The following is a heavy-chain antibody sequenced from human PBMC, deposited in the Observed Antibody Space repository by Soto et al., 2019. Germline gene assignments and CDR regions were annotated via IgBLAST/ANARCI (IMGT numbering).Heavy chain of an antibody. V-gene: IGHV1-18*01. Sequence: GASVKVSCKASGYTFTSYGISWVRQAPGQGLEWMGWISAYNGNTNYAQKLQGRVTMTTDTSTSTAYMELRSLRSDDTAVYYCARQFSVYGDYGRYFDFWGQGTLVTVSS. D-gene: IGHD4-17*01. CDR3: ARQFSVYGDYGRYFDF. CDR2: ISAYNGNT. J-gene: IGHJ4*02. CDR1: GYTFTSYG.